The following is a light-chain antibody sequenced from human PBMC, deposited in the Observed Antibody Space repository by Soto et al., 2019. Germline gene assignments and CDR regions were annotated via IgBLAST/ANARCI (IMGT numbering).Light chain of an antibody. CDR1: QSVSSN. Sequence: EIVMTQSPATLSVSQGERATLSCRASQSVSSNLAWDQQKPGQAPRLLIYGASTRATGIPASFSGSGSGTEFTLTISSRKSEDFAVYYCQQYTNWPPWTLGQGTKVEIK. V-gene: IGKV3-15*01. CDR3: QQYTNWPPWT. CDR2: GAS. J-gene: IGKJ1*01.